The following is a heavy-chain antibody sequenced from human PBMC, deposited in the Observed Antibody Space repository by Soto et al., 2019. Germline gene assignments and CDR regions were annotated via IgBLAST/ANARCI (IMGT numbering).Heavy chain of an antibody. CDR2: ISAYNGNT. D-gene: IGHD3-10*01. V-gene: IGHV1-18*01. J-gene: IGHJ3*02. CDR3: ARDHYYGSGIFAFDI. CDR1: GYTFTSYG. Sequence: ASVKVSCKASGYTFTSYGISWVRQAPGQGLEWMGWISAYNGNTNYAQKLQGRVTMTTDTSSSTAYMELRSLRSDDTAVYYCARDHYYGSGIFAFDIWGQGTMVTVSS.